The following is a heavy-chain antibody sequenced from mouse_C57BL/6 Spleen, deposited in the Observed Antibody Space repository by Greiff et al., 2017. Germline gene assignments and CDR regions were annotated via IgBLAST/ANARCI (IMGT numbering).Heavy chain of an antibody. D-gene: IGHD2-1*01. CDR3: VRGGNLDY. V-gene: IGHV1-4*01. Sequence: VQLQQSGAELARPGASVKMSCKASGYTFTSYTMHWVKQRPGQGLEWIGYINPSSGYTKYNQKFKDKATLTADKSSSTAYMQLSSLTSEDSAVYDCVRGGNLDYWGQGTTLTVSS. CDR2: INPSSGYT. CDR1: GYTFTSYT. J-gene: IGHJ2*01.